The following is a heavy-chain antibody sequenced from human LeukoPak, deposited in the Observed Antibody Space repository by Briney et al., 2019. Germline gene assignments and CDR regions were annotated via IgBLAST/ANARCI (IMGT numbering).Heavy chain of an antibody. D-gene: IGHD3-3*01. CDR3: ARSQLRFLEWLLEDY. CDR1: GYTFTGYY. CDR2: INPNSGGT. Sequence: ASVKVSCKASGYTFTGYYMHWVRQAPGQGLEWMGWINPNSGGTNYAQKFQGRVTMTRDTSISTAYMELSRLRSDDTAVYYCARSQLRFLEWLLEDYWGQGTLVTVSS. J-gene: IGHJ4*02. V-gene: IGHV1-2*02.